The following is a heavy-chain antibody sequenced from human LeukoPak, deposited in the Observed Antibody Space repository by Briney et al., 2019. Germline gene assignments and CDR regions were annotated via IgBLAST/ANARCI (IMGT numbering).Heavy chain of an antibody. J-gene: IGHJ4*02. D-gene: IGHD6-6*01. CDR1: GFTFSSYS. CDR3: AKDREAARPMLFDY. V-gene: IGHV3-21*04. Sequence: GGSLRLSCAASGFTFSSYSMNWVRQAPGKGLEWVSSISSSSSYIYYADSVKGRFTISRDNAKNSLYLQMNSLRAEDTAVYYCAKDREAARPMLFDYWGQGTLVTVSS. CDR2: ISSSSSYI.